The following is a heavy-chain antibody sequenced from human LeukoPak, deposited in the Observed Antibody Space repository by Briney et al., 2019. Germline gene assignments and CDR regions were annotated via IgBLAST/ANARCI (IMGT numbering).Heavy chain of an antibody. J-gene: IGHJ4*02. CDR3: ARRGSSWFLDY. CDR1: GYSFTGYW. CDR2: IYPGDSDT. D-gene: IGHD6-13*01. Sequence: GESLKISCKGSGYSFTGYWIGWGRQLPGKGLEWMGIIYPGDSDTRYSPSFQGQVTISADKSISTAYLQWSSLKASDTAMYYCARRGSSWFLDYWGQGTLVTVSS. V-gene: IGHV5-51*01.